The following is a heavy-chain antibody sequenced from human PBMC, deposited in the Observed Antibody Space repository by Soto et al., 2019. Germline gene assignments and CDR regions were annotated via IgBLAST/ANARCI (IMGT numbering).Heavy chain of an antibody. CDR3: VRRTVAYWYFDL. Sequence: QVQLVQSGPEVKNPGASVRISCKASGYTFTSYGINWVREATGQGLEWMGWMDTHRDNTGYAQKFQGRVTMTRDTSMSTAYMELNTLTSEDTAIYYRVRRTVAYWYFDLWGRGTLVTVSS. J-gene: IGHJ2*01. CDR2: MDTHRDNT. CDR1: GYTFTSYG. V-gene: IGHV1-8*01. D-gene: IGHD4-4*01.